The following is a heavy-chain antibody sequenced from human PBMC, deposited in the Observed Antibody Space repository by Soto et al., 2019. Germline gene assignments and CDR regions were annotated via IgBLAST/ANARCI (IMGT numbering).Heavy chain of an antibody. V-gene: IGHV4-31*03. Sequence: QVQLQESGPGLVKPSQTLSLTCTVSGGSISSGGYYWSWIRQHPGKGLEWIGYIYYSGSTYYNPSLKSRVTISVDTSKNQFSRKLSSVTAADTAVYYCARGGYGSGKGGWFDPWGQGTLVTVSS. CDR2: IYYSGST. J-gene: IGHJ5*02. CDR3: ARGGYGSGKGGWFDP. CDR1: GGSISSGGYY. D-gene: IGHD3-10*01.